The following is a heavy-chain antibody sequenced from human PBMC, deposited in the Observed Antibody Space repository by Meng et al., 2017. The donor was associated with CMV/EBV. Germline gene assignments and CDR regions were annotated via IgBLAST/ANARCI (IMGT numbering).Heavy chain of an antibody. V-gene: IGHV3-15*01. CDR3: TTHSRYDFWSGYYLFDY. CDR1: FSNAW. J-gene: IGHJ4*02. CDR2: IKSKTDGGTT. D-gene: IGHD3-3*01. Sequence: FSNAWMSWVSQDPGKGLEWVGRIKSKTDGGTTDYAAPVKGRFTISRDDSKNTLYLQMNSLKTEDTAVYYCTTHSRYDFWSGYYLFDYWGQGTLVTVSS.